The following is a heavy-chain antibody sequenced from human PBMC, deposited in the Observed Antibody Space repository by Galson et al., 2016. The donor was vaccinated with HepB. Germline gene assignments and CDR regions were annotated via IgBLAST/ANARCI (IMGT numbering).Heavy chain of an antibody. V-gene: IGHV5-51*01. D-gene: IGHD6-19*01. Sequence: QSGAEVKKPGESLRISCKASGYSFTNYWIGWVRQMPGKGLEWMGIIYPDDFDIRYSPSFQGQVTISADKSISTACLHWSSLKASDTAMYYCARRGSAWDVDYWGQGTLVTVSS. CDR1: GYSFTNYW. J-gene: IGHJ4*01. CDR2: IYPDDFDI. CDR3: ARRGSAWDVDY.